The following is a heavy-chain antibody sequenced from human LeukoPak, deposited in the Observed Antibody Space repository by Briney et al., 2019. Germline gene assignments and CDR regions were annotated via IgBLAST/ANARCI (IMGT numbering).Heavy chain of an antibody. J-gene: IGHJ4*02. CDR2: ISSSGSAI. D-gene: IGHD6-19*01. CDR1: GFTFSRYA. V-gene: IGHV3-48*03. CDR3: ARGGSLGY. Sequence: PGGSLRLSCAASGFTFSRYAMNWVRQAPGKGLEWVSKISSSGSAIYYADSVKGRFTISRDNAKSSLYLQMNSLRVEDTAIYYCARGGSLGYWGQGTLVTVSS.